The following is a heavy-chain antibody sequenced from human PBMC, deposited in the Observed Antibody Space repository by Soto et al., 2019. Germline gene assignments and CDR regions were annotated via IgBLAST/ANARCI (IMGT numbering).Heavy chain of an antibody. Sequence: QVQLQQWGAGLLRPSENLSLTCAIYGGSFSGYFWTWIRQPPGKGLEWIGEIHHGGVTKYNPSLKRRLTMSVDTSETQFSLRLNSVTAADTAVYFCGRVSYSNSRQYYSYYYMDVWGNGTTVTVSS. CDR2: IHHGGVT. D-gene: IGHD4-4*01. CDR3: GRVSYSNSRQYYSYYYMDV. V-gene: IGHV4-34*02. CDR1: GGSFSGYF. J-gene: IGHJ6*03.